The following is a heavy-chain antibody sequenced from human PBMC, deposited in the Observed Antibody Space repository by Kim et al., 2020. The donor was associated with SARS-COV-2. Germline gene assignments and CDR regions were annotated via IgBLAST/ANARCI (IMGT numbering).Heavy chain of an antibody. V-gene: IGHV1-3*01. CDR3: AREPPRIEREPSDY. Sequence: ASVKVSCKASGYTFTSYAMHWVRQAPGQRLEWMGWINAGNGNTKYSQKFQGRVTITRDTSASTAYMELSSLRSEDTAVYYCAREPPRIEREPSDYWGQGTLVTVSS. J-gene: IGHJ4*02. D-gene: IGHD1-26*01. CDR1: GYTFTSYA. CDR2: INAGNGNT.